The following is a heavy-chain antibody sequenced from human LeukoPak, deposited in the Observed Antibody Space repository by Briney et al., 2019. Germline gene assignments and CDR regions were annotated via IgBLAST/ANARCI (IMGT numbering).Heavy chain of an antibody. CDR3: ARAFRMYALHNWFDP. CDR2: IHYTGST. J-gene: IGHJ5*02. V-gene: IGHV4-59*01. Sequence: SETLSLTCTVSGGSISSYYWSWIRQSPGKGLECIGYIHYTGSTNYNPSLKSRVTISVETSKNQFALKLSSVTAADTAVYYCARAFRMYALHNWFDPWGQGTLVTVSS. D-gene: IGHD2-8*01. CDR1: GGSISSYY.